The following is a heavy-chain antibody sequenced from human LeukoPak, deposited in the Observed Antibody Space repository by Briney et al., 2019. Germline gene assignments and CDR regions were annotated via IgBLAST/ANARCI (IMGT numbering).Heavy chain of an antibody. D-gene: IGHD2-2*02. Sequence: GGSLRLSCAASGFTFDDYAMHWVRQAPGKGLEWVSGISWNSGSIGYADSVKGRFTISRDNAKNSLYLQMNSLRAEDTALYYCAKRGGPDIVVVPAAIGFAFDIWGQGTMVTVSS. V-gene: IGHV3-9*01. CDR3: AKRGGPDIVVVPAAIGFAFDI. CDR1: GFTFDDYA. J-gene: IGHJ3*02. CDR2: ISWNSGSI.